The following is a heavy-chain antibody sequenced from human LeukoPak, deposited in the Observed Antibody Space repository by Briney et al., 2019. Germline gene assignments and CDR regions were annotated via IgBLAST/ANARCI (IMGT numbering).Heavy chain of an antibody. CDR1: GGTFSSYA. Sequence: SVKVSCKASGGTFSSYAISWVRQAPGQGLEWMGRIIPILGIANYAQKFQGRVTITADKSTSTAYMELSSLRFEDTAVYYCARDRQWLVNYYGMDVWGQGTTVTVSS. D-gene: IGHD6-19*01. V-gene: IGHV1-69*04. CDR2: IIPILGIA. J-gene: IGHJ6*02. CDR3: ARDRQWLVNYYGMDV.